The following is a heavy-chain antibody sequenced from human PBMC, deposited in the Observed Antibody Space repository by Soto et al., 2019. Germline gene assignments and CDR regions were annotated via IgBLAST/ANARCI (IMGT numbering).Heavy chain of an antibody. CDR3: VEEPDYFAY. D-gene: IGHD1-1*01. V-gene: IGHV3-23*01. Sequence: PGGSLRLSCAASGFTFSSYAMSWVRQAPGKGLEWVSAISAGGGSTYYADSVKGRFTMSRDNSKNTLYLQMNSLRAEDTAVYYYVEEPDYFAYWTRGTLVTVSS. CDR2: ISAGGGST. J-gene: IGHJ4*02. CDR1: GFTFSSYA.